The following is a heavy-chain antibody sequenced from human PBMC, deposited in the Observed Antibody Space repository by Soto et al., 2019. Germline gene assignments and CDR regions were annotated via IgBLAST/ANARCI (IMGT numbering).Heavy chain of an antibody. Sequence: QVQLQESGPGLVKPSQTLSLTCTVSGGSISSGGYYWNWIRQHPGKGLEWIGYIYYSGSTSYNPSLNRRFTISADTSKNQFSLKLSPVAAADTAVYYCARARSYVRSGYFGGFDYWGQGILVTVSS. V-gene: IGHV4-31*03. CDR2: IYYSGST. D-gene: IGHD3-22*01. CDR3: ARARSYVRSGYFGGFDY. J-gene: IGHJ4*02. CDR1: GGSISSGGYY.